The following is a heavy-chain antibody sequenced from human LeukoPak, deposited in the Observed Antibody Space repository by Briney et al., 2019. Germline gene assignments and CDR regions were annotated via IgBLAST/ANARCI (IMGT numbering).Heavy chain of an antibody. CDR2: IYTSGST. CDR1: GGSISSGSYY. D-gene: IGHD2-2*01. Sequence: SQTLSLTCTVSGGSISSGSYYWSWIRQPPGEGLEWIGRIYTSGSTNYNPSLKSRVTISVDTSKNQFSLKLSSVTAADTAVYYCARDKLGYCSSTSFATRGFDYWGQGTLVTVSS. CDR3: ARDKLGYCSSTSFATRGFDY. V-gene: IGHV4-61*02. J-gene: IGHJ4*02.